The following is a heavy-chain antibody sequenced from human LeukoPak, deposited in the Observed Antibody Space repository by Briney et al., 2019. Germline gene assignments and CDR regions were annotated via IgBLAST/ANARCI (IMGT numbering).Heavy chain of an antibody. Sequence: SETLSLTCTVSGDSISSSSYLWGWIRQPPGKGLEWIGSIYYTGSTDYTPSLKSRATISADTSKNQFSLKLTSVTAADTAVYYCSSLEVSSSWRYWGQGTLVTVSS. CDR1: GDSISSSSYL. CDR2: IYYTGST. CDR3: SSLEVSSSWRY. D-gene: IGHD6-13*01. J-gene: IGHJ4*02. V-gene: IGHV4-39*07.